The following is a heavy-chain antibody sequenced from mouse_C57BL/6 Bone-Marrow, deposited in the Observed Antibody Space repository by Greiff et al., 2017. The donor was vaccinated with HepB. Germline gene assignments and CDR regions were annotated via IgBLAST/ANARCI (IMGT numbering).Heavy chain of an antibody. J-gene: IGHJ1*03. CDR1: GYTFTDYN. CDR2: INPNNGVT. Sequence: VQLQQSGPELVKPGASVKMSCKASGYTFTDYNMHWVKQSHGKSLEWIGYINPNNGVTSYNQKFKGKATLTVNKSSSTAYMELRSLTSEDSAVYYCARDYYGSSYGWYFDVWGTGTTVTVSS. CDR3: ARDYYGSSYGWYFDV. D-gene: IGHD1-1*01. V-gene: IGHV1-22*01.